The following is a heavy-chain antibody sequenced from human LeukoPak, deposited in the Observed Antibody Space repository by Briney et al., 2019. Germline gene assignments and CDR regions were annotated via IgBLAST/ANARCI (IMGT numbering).Heavy chain of an antibody. CDR1: GGSFSGYY. CDR3: ARWRGYSYGYYP. V-gene: IGHV4-34*01. CDR2: INHSGST. D-gene: IGHD5-18*01. J-gene: IGHJ5*02. Sequence: PSVTLSLTCAVYGGSFSGYYWSWIRQPPGKGLEWIGEINHSGSTNYNPSLKSRVTISVDTSKNQFSLKLSSVTAADTAVYYCARWRGYSYGYYPWGQGTLVTVSS.